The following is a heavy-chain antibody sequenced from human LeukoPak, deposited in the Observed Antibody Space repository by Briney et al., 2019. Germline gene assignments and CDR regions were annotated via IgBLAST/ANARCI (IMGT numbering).Heavy chain of an antibody. J-gene: IGHJ4*02. Sequence: PGGSLRLSCAASGFTFSSYSMNWVRQAPGKGLEWVSYISSSSSTIYYADSVKGRFTISRDNAKNSLYLQMNSLRAEDTAVYYCAPIFIDSRGEIAHWGQGTLVTVSS. D-gene: IGHD3-10*01. CDR1: GFTFSSYS. V-gene: IGHV3-48*04. CDR2: ISSSSSTI. CDR3: APIFIDSRGEIAH.